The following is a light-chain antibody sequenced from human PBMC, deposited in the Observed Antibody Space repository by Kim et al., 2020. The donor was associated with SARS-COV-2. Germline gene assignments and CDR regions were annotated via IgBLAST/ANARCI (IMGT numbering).Light chain of an antibody. CDR3: QVWDTSSDHPGV. Sequence: SYELTQPPSVSVAPGGTTKISCGGDNIGDKSVNWYQQRPGQAPVLVIYYDNDRPSGIPERFSGSNSGNTATLTISRVDAGDEADYHCQVWDTSSDHPGVFGGGTQLTVL. CDR1: NIGDKS. CDR2: YDN. V-gene: IGLV3-21*04. J-gene: IGLJ2*01.